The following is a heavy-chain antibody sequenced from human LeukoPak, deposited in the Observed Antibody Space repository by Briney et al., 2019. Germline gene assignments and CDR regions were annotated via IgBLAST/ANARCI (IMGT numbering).Heavy chain of an antibody. CDR1: GGSISSYY. D-gene: IGHD3-16*01. CDR3: ASSFLRY. CDR2: ITYSGST. V-gene: IGHV4-59*08. Sequence: SETLSLTCTVSGGSISSYYWSWIRQPPGKGLENIAYITYSGSTNFNPSLKSRVSISVDTSKNQFSLKLSSVTAADTAVYYCASSFLRYWGQGTLVTVSS. J-gene: IGHJ4*02.